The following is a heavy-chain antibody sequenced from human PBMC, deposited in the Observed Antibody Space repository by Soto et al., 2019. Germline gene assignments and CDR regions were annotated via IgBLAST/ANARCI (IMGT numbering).Heavy chain of an antibody. Sequence: SETLSLTCTVSGGSISSYYWSWIRQPPGKGLEWIGYIYYSGSTNYNPSLKSRVTISVDTSKNQFSLKLSSVTAADTAVYYCAREITSSHCSSTSCYVSWFDPWGQGTLVTVS. CDR2: IYYSGST. J-gene: IGHJ5*02. D-gene: IGHD2-2*01. CDR3: AREITSSHCSSTSCYVSWFDP. V-gene: IGHV4-59*01. CDR1: GGSISSYY.